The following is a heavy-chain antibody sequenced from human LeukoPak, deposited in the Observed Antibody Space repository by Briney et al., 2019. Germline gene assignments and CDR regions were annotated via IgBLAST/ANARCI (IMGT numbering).Heavy chain of an antibody. Sequence: GASVKVSCKASGYTFTSYDINWVRQAPGQGLEWMGWISAYNGNTNYAQKLQGRVTMTTDTSTSTAYMELRSLRSDDTAVYYCASGVITFGGVIVLSYWGQGTLVTVSS. CDR3: ASGVITFGGVIVLSY. CDR1: GYTFTSYD. J-gene: IGHJ4*02. V-gene: IGHV1-18*01. CDR2: ISAYNGNT. D-gene: IGHD3-16*02.